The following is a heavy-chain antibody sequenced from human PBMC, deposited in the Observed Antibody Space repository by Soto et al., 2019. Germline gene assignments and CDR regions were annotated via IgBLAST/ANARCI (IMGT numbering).Heavy chain of an antibody. CDR3: ARDKGRSPLDY. D-gene: IGHD2-15*01. V-gene: IGHV3-30*03. Sequence: PGGSVRLSCAASGFSFSTYGMHWVRQAPGKGLEWVAFISNDGSNKYYADSVKGRFTISRDNSKNTLYLQMNSLRAEDTAVYYCARDKGRSPLDYWGQGTLVTVSS. CDR1: GFSFSTYG. CDR2: ISNDGSNK. J-gene: IGHJ4*02.